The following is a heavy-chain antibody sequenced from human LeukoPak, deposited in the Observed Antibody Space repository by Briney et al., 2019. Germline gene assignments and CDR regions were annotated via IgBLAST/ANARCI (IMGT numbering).Heavy chain of an antibody. V-gene: IGHV5-51*01. CDR2: IYPDDSDT. J-gene: IGHJ4*02. CDR1: GDSIESNW. CDR3: ASRDPTGWLDY. Sequence: PGESLQTSRCGSGDSIESNWRALWRQMPGKGLEWMGIIYPDDSDTKYSPSFQGQATISADKSISTAYLQWHSLKASDPAMSYCASRDPTGWLDYRGQGALVTVSS. D-gene: IGHD1-14*01.